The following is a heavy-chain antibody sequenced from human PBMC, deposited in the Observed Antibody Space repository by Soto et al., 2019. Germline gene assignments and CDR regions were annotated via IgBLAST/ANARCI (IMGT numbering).Heavy chain of an antibody. V-gene: IGHV3-30*04. CDR1: GFTFSSYA. D-gene: IGHD5-18*01. CDR3: ARDLSGYGYDY. J-gene: IGHJ4*02. CDR2: ISYDGSIK. Sequence: QVQLVESGGGVVQPGRSLKLSCADSGFTFSSYAMHWVRQAPGKGLEWVAIISYDGSIKYCADSVKGRFTISRDNSKNTLYLQMNSLRAEDTAVYYCARDLSGYGYDYWGQGTLVTVSS.